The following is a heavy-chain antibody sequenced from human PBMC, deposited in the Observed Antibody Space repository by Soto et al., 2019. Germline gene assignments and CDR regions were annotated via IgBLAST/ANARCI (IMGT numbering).Heavy chain of an antibody. V-gene: IGHV4-59*08. CDR2: VHYSGNT. CDR1: GGSISSDY. D-gene: IGHD3-10*01. J-gene: IGHJ6*03. CDR3: ARTQGAGYMDV. Sequence: SETLSLTCTVSGGSISSDYWSWIRQPPGEGLEWIGYVHYSGNTNYNPSLKSRVNISIDTSKNQFSLKLTSVTAADTAVYFCARTQGAGYMDVWGTGTTVTVSS.